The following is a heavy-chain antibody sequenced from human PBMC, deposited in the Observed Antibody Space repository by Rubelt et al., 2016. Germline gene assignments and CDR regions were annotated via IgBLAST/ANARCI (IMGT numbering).Heavy chain of an antibody. CDR1: GGSISSGGYY. D-gene: IGHD6-13*01. Sequence: QVQLQESGPGLVKPSQTLSLTCTVSGGSISSGGYYWSWIRQHPGKGLEWIGEINHSGSTNYNPSLKGRVIISVDTSNNQFSLKLSSVTAADTAVYYCARGGIGYFGHWGQGTLVTVSS. V-gene: IGHV4-31*03. CDR2: INHSGST. J-gene: IGHJ4*02. CDR3: ARGGIGYFGH.